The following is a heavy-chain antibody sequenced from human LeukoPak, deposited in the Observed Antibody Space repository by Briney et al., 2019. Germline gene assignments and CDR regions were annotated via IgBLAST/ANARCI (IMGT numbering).Heavy chain of an antibody. D-gene: IGHD6-19*01. Sequence: SETLSLTCTVSGGSISSSSYYWGWIRQPPGKGLEWIGSIYYSGSTYYNPSLKSRVTISVDTSKNQFSLKLSSVTAADTAVYYCARSKRAVARYYFDYWGQGTLVTVSS. CDR1: GGSISSSSYY. CDR2: IYYSGST. V-gene: IGHV4-39*07. CDR3: ARSKRAVARYYFDY. J-gene: IGHJ4*02.